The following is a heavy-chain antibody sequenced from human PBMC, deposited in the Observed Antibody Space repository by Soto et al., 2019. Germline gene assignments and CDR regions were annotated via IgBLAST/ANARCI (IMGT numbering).Heavy chain of an antibody. Sequence: TPGKGLEWVAVISYDGANQYYADSVKGRFTISRDTSKNTLYLQMNSLRADDTAVYYCARGDNFYDSSGYYYWGQGTLVTV. D-gene: IGHD3-22*01. CDR2: ISYDGANQ. CDR3: ARGDNFYDSSGYYY. V-gene: IGHV3-30-3*01. J-gene: IGHJ4*02.